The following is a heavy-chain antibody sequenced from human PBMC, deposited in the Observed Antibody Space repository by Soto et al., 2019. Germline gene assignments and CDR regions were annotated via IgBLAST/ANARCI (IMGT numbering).Heavy chain of an antibody. J-gene: IGHJ3*02. D-gene: IGHD6-19*01. CDR2: IYHSGST. V-gene: IGHV4-4*02. CDR3: ARDVSGATWRIAVAAHDAFDI. Sequence: SETLSLTCAVSGGSISSSNWWSWVRQPPGKGLEWIGEIYHSGSTNYNPSLKSRVTISVDKSKNQFSLKLSSVTAADTAVYYCARDVSGATWRIAVAAHDAFDIWGQGTMVTVSS. CDR1: GGSISSSNW.